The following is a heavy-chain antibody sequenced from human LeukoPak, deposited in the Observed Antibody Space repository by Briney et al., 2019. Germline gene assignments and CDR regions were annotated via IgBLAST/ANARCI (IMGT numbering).Heavy chain of an antibody. V-gene: IGHV1-2*02. CDR3: ARTRFVAVAGTRIFDY. J-gene: IGHJ4*02. CDR2: INPNSGGT. CDR1: GGTFSSYA. D-gene: IGHD6-19*01. Sequence: ASVKVSCKASGGTFSSYAISWVRQAPGQGLEWMGWINPNSGGTNYAQKFQGRVTMTRDTSISTAYMELSRLRSDDTAVYYCARTRFVAVAGTRIFDYWGQGTLVTVSS.